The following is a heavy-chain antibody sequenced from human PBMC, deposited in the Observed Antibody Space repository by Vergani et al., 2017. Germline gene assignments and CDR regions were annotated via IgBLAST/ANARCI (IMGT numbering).Heavy chain of an antibody. CDR3: ARDFPPHYYDSSGYIY. CDR2: IYSGGST. CDR1: GFTFSSYA. Sequence: EVQLLESGGGLVQPGGSLRLSCAASGFTFSSYAMSWVRQAPGKGLEWVSVIYSGGSTYYADSVKGRFTISRDNSKNTLYLQMNSLRAEDTAVYYCARDFPPHYYDSSGYIYWGQGTLVTVSS. V-gene: IGHV3-66*02. D-gene: IGHD3-22*01. J-gene: IGHJ4*02.